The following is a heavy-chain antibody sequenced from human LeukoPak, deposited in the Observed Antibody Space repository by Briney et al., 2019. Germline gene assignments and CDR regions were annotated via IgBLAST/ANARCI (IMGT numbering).Heavy chain of an antibody. CDR1: GASINSHY. D-gene: IGHD3-22*01. CDR2: IYYSGST. J-gene: IGHJ3*02. CDR3: ARLLDNDSSGHPDTFDM. V-gene: IGHV4-59*11. Sequence: PSETLSLTCTVSGASINSHYWSWIQQPPGKGLESLGFIYYSGSTNYNPSLQSGVTMSVDTSKNHFSLKLTSVTAADTAVYSCARLLDNDSSGHPDTFDMWGEGTMVTVSS.